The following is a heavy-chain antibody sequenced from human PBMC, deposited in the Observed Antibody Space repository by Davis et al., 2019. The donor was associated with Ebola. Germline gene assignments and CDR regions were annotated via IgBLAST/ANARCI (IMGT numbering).Heavy chain of an antibody. CDR2: ISYDGSNK. D-gene: IGHD1-26*01. Sequence: PGGSLRLSCAASGFTFSSYSMNWVRQAPGKGLKWVAVISYDGSNKYYADSVKGRFTISRDNSKNTLYLQMNSLRAEDTAVYYCARVGATLDDAFDIWGQGTMVTVSS. J-gene: IGHJ3*02. V-gene: IGHV3-30*03. CDR3: ARVGATLDDAFDI. CDR1: GFTFSSYS.